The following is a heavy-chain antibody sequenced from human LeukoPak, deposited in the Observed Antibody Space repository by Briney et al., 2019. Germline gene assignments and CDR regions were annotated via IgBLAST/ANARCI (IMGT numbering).Heavy chain of an antibody. Sequence: GGSLRLSCAASGFTFVSYAMGWVRQAPGKGLEWVSAISGSGGTTFYADSVNGRFTISRDNSKNTLYLQMNSLRAEDTAVYYCARGPPYDSRPGYFDYWGQGTLVTVSS. V-gene: IGHV3-23*01. CDR1: GFTFVSYA. D-gene: IGHD3-22*01. J-gene: IGHJ4*02. CDR2: ISGSGGTT. CDR3: ARGPPYDSRPGYFDY.